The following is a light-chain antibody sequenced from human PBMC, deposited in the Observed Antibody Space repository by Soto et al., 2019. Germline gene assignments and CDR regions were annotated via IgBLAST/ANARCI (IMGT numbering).Light chain of an antibody. CDR1: SSNIGSNT. Sequence: QSVLTQPPSASGTPGQRVTISCSGSSSNIGSNTVNWYQQLPGTAPKLLIYSNNQRPSGVPDRFSGSQSGTSASLAISGLQSEDEADFYCAAWDDSLNVPVYVFGTGTKVTVL. V-gene: IGLV1-44*01. J-gene: IGLJ1*01. CDR2: SNN. CDR3: AAWDDSLNVPVYV.